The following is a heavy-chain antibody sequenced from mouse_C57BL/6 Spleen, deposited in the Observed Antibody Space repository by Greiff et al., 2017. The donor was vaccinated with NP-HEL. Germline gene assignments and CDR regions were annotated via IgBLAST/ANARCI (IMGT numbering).Heavy chain of an antibody. CDR3: ARRTFHYYAMDY. J-gene: IGHJ4*01. V-gene: IGHV1-69*01. Sequence: QVQLQQPGAELVMPGASVKLSCKASGYTFTSYWMHWVKQRPGQGLEWIGEIDPSDSYTNYNQKVQGKSTLTVDKSSSTAYMQLSSLTSEDSAVYYCARRTFHYYAMDYWGQGTSVTVSS. CDR2: IDPSDSYT. CDR1: GYTFTSYW.